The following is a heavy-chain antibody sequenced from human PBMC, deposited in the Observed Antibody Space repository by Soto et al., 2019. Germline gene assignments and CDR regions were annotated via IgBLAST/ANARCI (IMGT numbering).Heavy chain of an antibody. CDR1: GFTFTDFY. D-gene: IGHD4-4*01. CDR2: IRPDGTET. Sequence: EVQLVQSGGGLVQPGGSLRLSCVGSGFTFTDFYMNWVRQAPGKGLEWVANIRPDGTETNYVESVWGRFTTSRDNAKNSLLLQMNSLRADDTALYYCAGWGGQDYNYWGQGILVTVSS. J-gene: IGHJ4*02. V-gene: IGHV3-7*03. CDR3: AGWGGQDYNY.